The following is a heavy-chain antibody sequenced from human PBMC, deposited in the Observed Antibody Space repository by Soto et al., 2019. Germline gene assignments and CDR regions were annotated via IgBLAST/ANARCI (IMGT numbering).Heavy chain of an antibody. J-gene: IGHJ4*02. Sequence: EVQLLESGGGLVQPGGSLRLSCTASGFTFSSYAMNWVRQAPGKGLEWVSVISGSGGSTYYADSVKGRFTISRDNSKNKLYLQMNNLRAEDTAVYYCASRTSGWYFDYWGQGTLVTVSS. CDR1: GFTFSSYA. CDR2: ISGSGGST. CDR3: ASRTSGWYFDY. V-gene: IGHV3-23*01. D-gene: IGHD6-19*01.